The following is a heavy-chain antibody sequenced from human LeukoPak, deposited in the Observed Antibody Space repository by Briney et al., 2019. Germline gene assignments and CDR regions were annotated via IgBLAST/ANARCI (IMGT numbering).Heavy chain of an antibody. Sequence: QPGGSLRLSCAASGFSVSSNHLTWVRQAPGKGLECVSVIYSDSNTYYADSVKGRFAISRDSSKNTVYLQMNSLRAEDTAVYYCAKKRRGWELLDAFDIWGQGTMVTVSS. J-gene: IGHJ3*02. CDR3: AKKRRGWELLDAFDI. CDR1: GFSVSSNH. D-gene: IGHD1-26*01. CDR2: IYSDSNT. V-gene: IGHV3-53*01.